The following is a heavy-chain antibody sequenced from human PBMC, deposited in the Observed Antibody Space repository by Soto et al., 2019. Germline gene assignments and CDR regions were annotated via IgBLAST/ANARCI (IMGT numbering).Heavy chain of an antibody. D-gene: IGHD6-6*01. J-gene: IGHJ5*02. CDR2: IYYSGST. CDR3: ARSRILARPSDWFDP. Sequence: QVRLQESGPGLVKPSQTLSLTCTVSGGSIGRSDYYWSWIRQPPGKGLEWIGYIYYSGSTYYNPSLKRRLTISVDTSKNQFSLKLTSATAADTAVYYCARSRILARPSDWFDPWGQGTLVTVSS. V-gene: IGHV4-30-4*01. CDR1: GGSIGRSDYY.